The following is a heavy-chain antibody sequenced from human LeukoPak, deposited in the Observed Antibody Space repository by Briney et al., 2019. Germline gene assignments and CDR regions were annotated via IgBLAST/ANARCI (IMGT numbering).Heavy chain of an antibody. CDR1: GYTFTSYG. CDR3: ARDSSATYYYDSSGSGGDY. CDR2: ISAYNGNT. D-gene: IGHD3-22*01. Sequence: ASVKVSCKASGYTFTSYGISWVRQAPGQGLEWMGWISAYNGNTNYAQKLQGRVTMTTDTSTSTAYMELRSLRSDDTAVYYCARDSSATYYYDSSGSGGDYWGQGTLVTVSS. J-gene: IGHJ4*02. V-gene: IGHV1-18*01.